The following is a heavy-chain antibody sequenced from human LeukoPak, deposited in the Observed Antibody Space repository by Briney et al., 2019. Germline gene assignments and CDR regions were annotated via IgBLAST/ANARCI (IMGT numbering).Heavy chain of an antibody. CDR1: GFTLSSYW. Sequence: GGSLRLSCAASGFTLSSYWMHWVRQAPGKGLVWVSRIKREGRTNYADSVEGRFTISRGNAKNTVSLQMNSLSAEATGVYYCARAPSEIGGYYPEYFRHWGQGTLVIVSS. V-gene: IGHV3-74*01. CDR2: IKREGRT. D-gene: IGHD3-22*01. CDR3: ARAPSEIGGYYPEYFRH. J-gene: IGHJ1*01.